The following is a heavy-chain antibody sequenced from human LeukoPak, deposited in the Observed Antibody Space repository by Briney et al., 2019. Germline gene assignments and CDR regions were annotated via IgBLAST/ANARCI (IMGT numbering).Heavy chain of an antibody. Sequence: GGSLRLSCAASGFTFSSYALSWVRPAPGEGLEWVSTISGSGDSTYYEDSVKGRFTISRDSSRNTLSLQMHSLRAEDTAVYSCARGPAGDYYFDSWGQGTLVTVSS. J-gene: IGHJ4*02. V-gene: IGHV3-23*01. CDR2: ISGSGDST. D-gene: IGHD2-2*01. CDR3: ARGPAGDYYFDS. CDR1: GFTFSSYA.